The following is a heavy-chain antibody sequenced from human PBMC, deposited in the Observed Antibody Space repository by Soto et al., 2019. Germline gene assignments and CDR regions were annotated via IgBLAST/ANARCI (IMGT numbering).Heavy chain of an antibody. J-gene: IGHJ6*03. CDR2: IYYSGST. CDR1: GGSISSYY. Sequence: SETLSLTCTVSGGSISSYYWSWIRQPPGKGLEWIGYIYYSGSTNYNPSLKSRVTISVDTSKNQFSLKLSSVTAADTAVYYCARDVYYDILTGYPTGTTPHYYYMDVWGKGTTVTVSS. V-gene: IGHV4-59*01. CDR3: ARDVYYDILTGYPTGTTPHYYYMDV. D-gene: IGHD3-9*01.